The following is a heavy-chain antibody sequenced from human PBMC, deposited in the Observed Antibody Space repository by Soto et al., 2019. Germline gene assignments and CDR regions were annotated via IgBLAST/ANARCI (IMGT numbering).Heavy chain of an antibody. CDR3: ARPFHYCDSSGYPGDAFDI. J-gene: IGHJ3*02. V-gene: IGHV4-39*01. Sequence: PSETLSLTCTVSGGSISSSSYYWGWIRQPPGKGLEWIGSIYYSGSTYYNPSLKSRVTISVDTSKNQFSLKLSSVTAADTAVYYCARPFHYCDSSGYPGDAFDIWGQGTMVTVSS. D-gene: IGHD3-22*01. CDR1: GGSISSSSYY. CDR2: IYYSGST.